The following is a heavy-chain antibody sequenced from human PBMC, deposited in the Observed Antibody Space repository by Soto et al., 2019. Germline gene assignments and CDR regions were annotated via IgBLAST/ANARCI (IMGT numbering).Heavy chain of an antibody. Sequence: APVKVSCKAYGYTFTSYAMHWVRQAPGQRLEWMGWINAGNGNTKYSQKFQGRVTITRDTSASTAYMDLSSLRSEDTDVYYCASHWGSGSGWNVWYFDYWRQGTLVTVS. CDR2: INAGNGNT. CDR1: GYTFTSYA. D-gene: IGHD6-19*01. CDR3: ASHWGSGSGWNVWYFDY. V-gene: IGHV1-3*01. J-gene: IGHJ4*02.